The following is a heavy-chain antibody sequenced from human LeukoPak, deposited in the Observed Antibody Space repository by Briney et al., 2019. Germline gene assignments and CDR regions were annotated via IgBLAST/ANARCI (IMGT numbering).Heavy chain of an antibody. Sequence: ASVKVSCKASGYTFTSYAMHWVRQAPGQRLEWMGWINAGNGNTKYSQKFQGRVTITRDTSASTAYMELSSLRSEDTAVYYCARAAAGKPMPNYWGQGTLVTVSS. D-gene: IGHD6-13*01. CDR1: GYTFTSYA. CDR3: ARAAAGKPMPNY. V-gene: IGHV1-3*01. J-gene: IGHJ4*02. CDR2: INAGNGNT.